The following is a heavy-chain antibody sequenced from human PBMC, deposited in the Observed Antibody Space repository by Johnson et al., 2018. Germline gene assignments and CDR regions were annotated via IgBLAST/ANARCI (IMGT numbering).Heavy chain of an antibody. D-gene: IGHD2/OR15-2a*01. V-gene: IGHV3-48*02. CDR1: GIILNIYD. CDR3: RRGAGNTDI. J-gene: IGHJ3*02. CDR2: ISKSGDSI. Sequence: EVQLVESGGALVQPGESLRLSCTASGIILNIYDIHWIRQAAGKGLEWLSYISKSGDSIYYADSLKGRFTVSTDTAKNSVILQMNSLRDEETAVYYCRRGAGNTDIWGQGTMVTVSS.